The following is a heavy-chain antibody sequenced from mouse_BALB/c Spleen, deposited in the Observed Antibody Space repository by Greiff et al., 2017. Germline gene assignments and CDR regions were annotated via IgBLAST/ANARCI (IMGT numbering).Heavy chain of an antibody. CDR3: TRGLIYYGYPFDF. CDR1: GFTFSSYT. Sequence: DVMLVESGGGLVKPGGSLKLSCAASGFTFSSYTMSWVRQTPEKRLEWVATISSGGSYTYYPDSVKGRFTISRDNAKNTLYLQMSSLKSEDTAMYYCTRGLIYYGYPFDFWGPGTTLTVSS. J-gene: IGHJ2*01. D-gene: IGHD2-2*01. V-gene: IGHV5-6-4*01. CDR2: ISSGGSYT.